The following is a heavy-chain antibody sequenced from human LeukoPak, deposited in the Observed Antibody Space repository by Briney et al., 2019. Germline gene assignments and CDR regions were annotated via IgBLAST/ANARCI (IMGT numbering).Heavy chain of an antibody. CDR3: ASGTMVRGVAYYFDY. D-gene: IGHD3-10*01. J-gene: IGHJ4*02. Sequence: ASVKVSCKASGYTFTSYGISWVRQAPGQGLEWMGWISAYNGNTNYAQKLQGRVTMTTDTSTSTAYMELRSLRSDDTAAYYCASGTMVRGVAYYFDYWGQGTLVTVSS. CDR2: ISAYNGNT. V-gene: IGHV1-18*01. CDR1: GYTFTSYG.